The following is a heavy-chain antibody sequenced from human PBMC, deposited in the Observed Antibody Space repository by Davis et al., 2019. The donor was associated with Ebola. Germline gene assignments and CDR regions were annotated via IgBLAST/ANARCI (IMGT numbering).Heavy chain of an antibody. J-gene: IGHJ4*02. CDR2: SSGSVGTT. CDR1: GFTFSSFA. Sequence: GESLKISCAASGFTFSSFAMSWVRQAPGKGLEWVSASSGSVGTTYYSDSVKGRFTISRDNGKNTLYLQMNSLRAEDTALYYCAKDLRYNNNWYNLDYWGQGTLVTVSS. D-gene: IGHD6-13*01. CDR3: AKDLRYNNNWYNLDY. V-gene: IGHV3-23*01.